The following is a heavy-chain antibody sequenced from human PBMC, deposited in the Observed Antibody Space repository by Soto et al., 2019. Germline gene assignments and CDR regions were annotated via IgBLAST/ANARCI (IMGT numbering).Heavy chain of an antibody. CDR2: IWYDGSNK. Sequence: PGGSLRLSCAASGFTFSSYGMHWVRQAPGKGLEWVAVIWYDGSNKYYADSVKGRFTISRDNSTNTLYLQMNSLRSEDTAVYYCATDPAGTTVYNWFDPWGQGTLVTVSA. V-gene: IGHV3-30*02. D-gene: IGHD1-7*01. J-gene: IGHJ5*02. CDR1: GFTFSSYG. CDR3: ATDPAGTTVYNWFDP.